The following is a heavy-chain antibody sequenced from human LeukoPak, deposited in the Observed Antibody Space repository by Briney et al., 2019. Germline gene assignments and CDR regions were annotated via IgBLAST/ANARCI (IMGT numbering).Heavy chain of an antibody. Sequence: ASVKVSCKASGYTFTSYDINWVRQATGQGLEWMGWMNPNSGNTCYAQKFQGRVTLTRNTSISTAYMELSSLRSEDTAVYYCARTRGVPLAAFDIWGQGTMVTVSS. D-gene: IGHD2-2*01. J-gene: IGHJ3*02. CDR1: GYTFTSYD. CDR3: ARTRGVPLAAFDI. CDR2: MNPNSGNT. V-gene: IGHV1-8*01.